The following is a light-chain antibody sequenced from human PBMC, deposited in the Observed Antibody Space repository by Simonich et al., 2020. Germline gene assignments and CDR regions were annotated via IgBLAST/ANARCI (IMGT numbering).Light chain of an antibody. CDR2: EGS. V-gene: IGLV2-23*03. CDR3: CSYAGSSTFVV. J-gene: IGLJ2*01. Sequence: QSALTQPASVSGSPGQPITISCPGTSSDVGSYNLVSWSQQHPGKAPNLMIYEGSKRPSGVSNRFSGSKSGNTASLTISGRQAEDAADYYCCSYAGSSTFVVFGGGTKLTVL. CDR1: SSDVGSYNL.